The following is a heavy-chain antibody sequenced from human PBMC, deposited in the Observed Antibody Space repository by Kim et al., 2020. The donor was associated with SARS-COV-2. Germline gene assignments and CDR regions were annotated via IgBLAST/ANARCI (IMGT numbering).Heavy chain of an antibody. CDR2: IKHDGSAT. V-gene: IGHV3-7*01. CDR3: ATSYGDSEDY. J-gene: IGHJ4*02. CDR1: GFILSSYW. D-gene: IGHD4-17*01. Sequence: GSLRLSCAASGFILSSYWMTWVRQPPGKGLEWVASIKHDGSATHYMDSVKGRFTISRDNARNSLFLQANNLRAEDTALYYCATSYGDSEDYWGQGTLVTVSS.